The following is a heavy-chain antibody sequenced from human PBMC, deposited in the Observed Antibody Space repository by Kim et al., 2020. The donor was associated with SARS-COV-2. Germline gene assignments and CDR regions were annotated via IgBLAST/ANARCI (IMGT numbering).Heavy chain of an antibody. CDR3: ARDTGPSQHYFDY. V-gene: IGHV4-31*03. D-gene: IGHD4-17*01. CDR1: GGSISSGGYY. J-gene: IGHJ4*02. Sequence: SETLSLTCTVSGGSISSGGYYWSWIRQHPGKGLEWIGYIYYSGSTYYNPSLKSRVTISVDTSKNQFSLKLSSVTAADTAVYYCARDTGPSQHYFDYWGQGTLVTVSS. CDR2: IYYSGST.